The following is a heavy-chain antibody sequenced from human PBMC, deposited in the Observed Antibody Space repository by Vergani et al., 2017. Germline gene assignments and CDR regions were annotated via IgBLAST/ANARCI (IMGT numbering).Heavy chain of an antibody. CDR2: IRYDGSSE. J-gene: IGHJ6*02. V-gene: IGHV3-30*02. D-gene: IGHD2-8*01. CDR3: ANSVMAGNVGVAYFGMDV. Sequence: QVQILQSGGGVVQPGGSLRLSCTLSGFTLNTYGIHWVRQAPGKGLEWVSFIRYDGSSEYYGDSVKGRFTISREKSQNTVNLQMNSLRTEDTAVYFCANSVMAGNVGVAYFGMDVWGRGTTVTVSS. CDR1: GFTLNTYG.